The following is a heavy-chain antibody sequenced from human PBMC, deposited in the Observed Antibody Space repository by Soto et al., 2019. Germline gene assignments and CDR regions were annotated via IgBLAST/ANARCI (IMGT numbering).Heavy chain of an antibody. CDR1: GYTFTSYD. CDR3: ARIYCSGGICFPNWVDP. CDR2: ITPISGTP. Sequence: SVTVSCKASGYTFTSYDISWVRQAPGQGLEWLGGITPISGTPKYAQKFQGRVTISADESTSTAYMDLSSLRFEDTAIYYCARIYCSGGICFPNWVDPWGQGTLVTVSS. J-gene: IGHJ5*02. V-gene: IGHV1-69*13. D-gene: IGHD2-8*02.